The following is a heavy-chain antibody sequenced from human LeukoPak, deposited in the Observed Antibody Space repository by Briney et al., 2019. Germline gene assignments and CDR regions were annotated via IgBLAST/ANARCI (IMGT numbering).Heavy chain of an antibody. J-gene: IGHJ4*02. D-gene: IGHD5-24*01. CDR3: AKEGDGPFDY. CDR2: ISWTSGSM. V-gene: IGHV3-9*01. Sequence: GRTLRLSSAASLLTLSDYAMHGVPGGPREGLEWVSGISWTSGSMGYADSVKGRFTISRDNAKNSLYLQMDSLRAEDTALYYCAKEGDGPFDYWGQGTLVTVSS. CDR1: LLTLSDYA.